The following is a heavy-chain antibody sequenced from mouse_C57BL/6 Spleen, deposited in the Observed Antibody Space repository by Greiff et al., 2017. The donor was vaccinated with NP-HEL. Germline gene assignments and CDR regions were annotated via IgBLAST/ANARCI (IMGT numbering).Heavy chain of an antibody. CDR3: ARSRGNHGPDY. D-gene: IGHD2-1*01. Sequence: QVQLQQSGAELVKPGASVKMSCKASGYTFTSYWITWVKQRPGQGLEWIGDIYPGSGSTNYNEKFKSKATLTVDTSSSTAYMQLSSLTSEDSAVYYCARSRGNHGPDYWGQGTTFTVSS. CDR2: IYPGSGST. J-gene: IGHJ2*01. V-gene: IGHV1-55*01. CDR1: GYTFTSYW.